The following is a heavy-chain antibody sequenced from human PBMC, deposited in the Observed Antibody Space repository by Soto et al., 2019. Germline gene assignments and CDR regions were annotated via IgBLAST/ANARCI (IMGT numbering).Heavy chain of an antibody. J-gene: IGHJ4*02. CDR3: ALSHTVTTDY. V-gene: IGHV3-74*01. CDR1: GLTFTNYW. CDR2: INSDESTT. D-gene: IGHD4-17*01. Sequence: EVQLVESGGGLVQPGGSLRLSCAASGLTFTNYWMHWVRQAPGKGLVWVSRINSDESTTNYADSVKGRFTISRDNAKITLYLQMNSLRAEDTAVYYCALSHTVTTDYWGQGTLVTVSS.